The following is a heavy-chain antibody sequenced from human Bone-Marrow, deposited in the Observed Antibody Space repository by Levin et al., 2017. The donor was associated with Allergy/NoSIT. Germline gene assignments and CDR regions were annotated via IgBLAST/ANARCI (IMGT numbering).Heavy chain of an antibody. CDR3: ANSWAYCGKDCYTYNFDS. V-gene: IGHV3-23*01. CDR1: GVTFSNYA. D-gene: IGHD2-21*02. J-gene: IGHJ4*02. CDR2: LSDNGGNT. Sequence: GGSLRLSCAASGVTFSNYAMSWVRQAPGKGLEWVSALSDNGGNTYYANSVKGRFTISRDNSQKILYLQMNNLRVEDTALYYCANSWAYCGKDCYTYNFDSWGQGTMVTVSS.